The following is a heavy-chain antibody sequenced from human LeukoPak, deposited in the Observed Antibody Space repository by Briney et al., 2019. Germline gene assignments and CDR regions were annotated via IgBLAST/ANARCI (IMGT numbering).Heavy chain of an antibody. J-gene: IGHJ4*02. D-gene: IGHD1-20*01. V-gene: IGHV4-4*07. CDR3: ASLRGDNWNYYDY. CDR2: IYSSGST. CDR1: GGSISSYY. Sequence: PSETLPLTCSVSGGSISSYYWSWIRQTAGKGLEWIGRIYSSGSTNYNPSLKSRVTMSVDMSKNQFSLKLSSVTAADTAVYYCASLRGDNWNYYDYWGQGILVTVSS.